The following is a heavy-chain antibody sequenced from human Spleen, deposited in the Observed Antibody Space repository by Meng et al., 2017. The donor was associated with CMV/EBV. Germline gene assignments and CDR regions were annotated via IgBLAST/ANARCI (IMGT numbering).Heavy chain of an antibody. D-gene: IGHD3-10*01. CDR1: GDTFTSYA. J-gene: IGHJ4*02. CDR2: INTNTGNL. Sequence: QVQLVQSGSELKKPGASVKVSCKASGDTFTSYAMNWVRQAPRQGLEWMGWINTNTGNLTYAQGFTGRFVFSLDTSVSTAYLQISSLKAEDTAVYYCARGLALNYCGSGSYLGYWGQGTLVTVSS. V-gene: IGHV7-4-1*02. CDR3: ARGLALNYCGSGSYLGY.